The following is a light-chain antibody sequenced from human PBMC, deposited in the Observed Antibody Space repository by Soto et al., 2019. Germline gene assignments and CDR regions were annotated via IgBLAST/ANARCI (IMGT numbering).Light chain of an antibody. J-gene: IGKJ2*01. Sequence: VLTQSPGTLSLSPGERATLSCRASQSVSRYLVWYQQKPGQAPRLLIYGASSRASGIPDRFSGSGSGTAFTFTINSRGPEDAAVYYCKKFDTSPYTFGQGT. V-gene: IGKV3-20*01. CDR2: GAS. CDR1: QSVSRY. CDR3: KKFDTSPYT.